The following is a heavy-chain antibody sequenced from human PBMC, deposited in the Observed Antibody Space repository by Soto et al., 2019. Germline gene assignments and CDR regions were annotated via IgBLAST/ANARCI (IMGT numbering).Heavy chain of an antibody. V-gene: IGHV4-61*01. Sequence: QVQLQESGPGLVKPSETLSLTCTVSGGSVSSGSYYWSWIRQPPGKGLEWIGYIYYSGSPNYNPPRQSRVTISVDTSKNQFSLKLSSVTAADTAVYYCARVDQRRYYYDGMDVWGQGTTVTVSS. J-gene: IGHJ6*02. CDR3: ARVDQRRYYYDGMDV. D-gene: IGHD6-25*01. CDR1: GGSVSSGSYY. CDR2: IYYSGSP.